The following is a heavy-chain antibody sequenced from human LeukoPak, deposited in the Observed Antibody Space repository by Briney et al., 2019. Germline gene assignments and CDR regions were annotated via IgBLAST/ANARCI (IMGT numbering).Heavy chain of an antibody. CDR2: ISSSSSYI. J-gene: IGHJ6*02. CDR1: GFTFSSYS. D-gene: IGHD1-26*01. CDR3: ARDTVVGDSEYYYYGMDV. V-gene: IGHV3-21*01. Sequence: GGSLRLSCAASGFTFSSYSMNWVRQAPGKGLEWVSSISSSSSYIYYADSVKGRFTISRDNAKNSLYLQMNSLRAEDTAVYYCARDTVVGDSEYYYYGMDVWGQGTTVTVSS.